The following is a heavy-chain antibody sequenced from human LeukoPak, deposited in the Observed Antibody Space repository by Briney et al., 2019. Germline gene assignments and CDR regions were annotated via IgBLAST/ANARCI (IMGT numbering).Heavy chain of an antibody. CDR3: ARIPGGYYYDSSGYYPPFDY. J-gene: IGHJ4*02. CDR1: GGSLSGYY. D-gene: IGHD3-22*01. V-gene: IGHV4-34*01. CDR2: INHSGST. Sequence: SETLSLTCAVYGGSLSGYYWSWIRQPPGKGLEWIGEINHSGSTNYNPSLKSRVTISVDTSKNQFSLKLSSVTAADTAVYYCARIPGGYYYDSSGYYPPFDYWGQGTLVTVSS.